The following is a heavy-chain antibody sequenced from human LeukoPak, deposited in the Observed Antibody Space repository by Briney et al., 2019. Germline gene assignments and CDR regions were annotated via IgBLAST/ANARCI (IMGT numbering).Heavy chain of an antibody. CDR2: IYYSAST. CDR1: GGSISSSSFY. CDR3: ARDDSSGWYGLEY. J-gene: IGHJ4*02. Sequence: SETLSLTCTVSGGSISSSSFYWGWIRQPPGKGLEWIGSIYYSASTYYNPSLRSRVTISVDTSKNQFSLKLSSVTAADTAVYYCARDDSSGWYGLEYWGQGTLVTVSS. D-gene: IGHD6-19*01. V-gene: IGHV4-39*02.